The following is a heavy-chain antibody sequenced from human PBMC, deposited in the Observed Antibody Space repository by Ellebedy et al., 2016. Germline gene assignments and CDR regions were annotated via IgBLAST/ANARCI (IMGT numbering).Heavy chain of an antibody. D-gene: IGHD3-10*01. CDR3: ARRWFGAKSYNALDV. Sequence: SVKVSXXASGYTFTSYGISWVRQAPGQGLEWMGGVVPTFGTTSYADKFQGRLTISADTSTNTAYMELTSLTFDDTAVYYCARRWFGAKSYNALDVWGQGTTVTVSS. CDR1: GYTFTSYG. CDR2: VVPTFGTT. V-gene: IGHV1-69*06. J-gene: IGHJ6*02.